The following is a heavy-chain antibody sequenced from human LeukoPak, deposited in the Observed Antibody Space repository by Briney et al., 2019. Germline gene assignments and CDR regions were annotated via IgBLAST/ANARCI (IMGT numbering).Heavy chain of an antibody. D-gene: IGHD2-15*01. V-gene: IGHV1-2*02. CDR3: ARGYCSGGSCYNWFDP. CDR1: GYTXTGYY. CDR2: INPNSGGT. Sequence: ASVKVSCKASGYTXTGYYMHWVRQAPGQGLEWMGWINPNSGGTNYAQKFQGRVTMTRDTSISTAYMELSRLRSDDTAVYYCARGYCSGGSCYNWFDPWGQGTLVTVSS. J-gene: IGHJ5*02.